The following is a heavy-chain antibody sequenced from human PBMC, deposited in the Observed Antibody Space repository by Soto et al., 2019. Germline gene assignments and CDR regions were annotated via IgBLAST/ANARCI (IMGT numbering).Heavy chain of an antibody. V-gene: IGHV4-61*01. CDR1: GGSVSSGSYY. J-gene: IGHJ4*02. CDR2: IYYSGST. D-gene: IGHD1-26*01. CDR3: ARSDHKWELNPIWH. Sequence: QVQLQESGPGLVKPSETLSLTCTVSGGSVSSGSYYWSWIRQPPGKGLEWIGYIYYSGSTNYNPSLKRRVTISVDTSKNQCSLKVSSVTAADTAVYYCARSDHKWELNPIWHWGQGTLVTVSS.